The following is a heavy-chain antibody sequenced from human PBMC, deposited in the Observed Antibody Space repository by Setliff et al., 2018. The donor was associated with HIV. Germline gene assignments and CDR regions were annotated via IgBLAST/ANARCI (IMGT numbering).Heavy chain of an antibody. CDR1: GDSITSNFW. V-gene: IGHV4-4*02. CDR3: TRDLGLR. CDR2: VYHSGST. D-gene: IGHD3-16*01. Sequence: SETLSLTCAVSGDSITSNFWRSWVRQPTGKGLEWIGEVYHSGSTNYNPSLKGRVTISIDKSQNHFSLKLRSVTAADTAVYFCTRDLGLRWGPGRMVTVSS. J-gene: IGHJ3*01.